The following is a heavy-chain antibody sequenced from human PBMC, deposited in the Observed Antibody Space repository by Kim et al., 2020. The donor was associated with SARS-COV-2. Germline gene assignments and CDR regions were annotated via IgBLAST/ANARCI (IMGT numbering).Heavy chain of an antibody. D-gene: IGHD2-21*02. Sequence: GGSLRLSCAASGFTFSSYSMNWVRQAPGKGLEWVSYISSSSTIYYADSVKGRFTISRDNAKNSLYLQMNSLRDEDTAVYYCARGVTAGYWGQGTLVTVSS. CDR2: ISSSSTI. V-gene: IGHV3-48*02. CDR3: ARGVTAGY. CDR1: GFTFSSYS. J-gene: IGHJ4*02.